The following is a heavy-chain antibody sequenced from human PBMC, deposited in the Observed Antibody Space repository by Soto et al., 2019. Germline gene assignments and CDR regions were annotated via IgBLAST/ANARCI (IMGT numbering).Heavy chain of an antibody. CDR3: AKVTKRAAAGRYEYYKYGMDV. CDR1: GFAFSTYA. CDR2: ISGSGGSS. D-gene: IGHD6-13*01. V-gene: IGHV3-23*01. J-gene: IGHJ6*02. Sequence: PGGSLRLSCAASGFAFSTYAMTWVRQAPGKGLGWVSVISGSGGSSYYADSVKGRFTISRDNSKNTLFLQMNGLRAEDTAVYYCAKVTKRAAAGRYEYYKYGMDVWGQGTTVTVSS.